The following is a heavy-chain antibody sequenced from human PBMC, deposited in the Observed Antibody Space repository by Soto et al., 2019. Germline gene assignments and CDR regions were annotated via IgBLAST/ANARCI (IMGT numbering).Heavy chain of an antibody. CDR1: GGSFSGYY. J-gene: IGHJ5*02. CDR3: ASYCSSTSCDGGWFDP. V-gene: IGHV4-34*01. CDR2: INHSGST. Sequence: SETLSLTCAVYGGSFSGYYWGWIRQPPGKGLEWIGEINHSGSTNYNPSLKSRVTISVDTSKNQFSLKLSSVTAADTAVYYCASYCSSTSCDGGWFDPWGQGTLVTVS. D-gene: IGHD2-2*01.